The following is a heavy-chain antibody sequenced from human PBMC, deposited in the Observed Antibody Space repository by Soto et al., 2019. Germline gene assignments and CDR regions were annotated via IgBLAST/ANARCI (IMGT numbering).Heavy chain of an antibody. V-gene: IGHV3-64*01. Sequence: GGSLRLSCAASGFTFSSYAMHWVRQAPGKGLEYVSAISRNGGSTYYANSVKGRFTISRDNSKNTLYLQMGSLRAEDMAVYYCARETYYYGSGTPRGFDPWGQGTLVTVSS. D-gene: IGHD3-10*01. CDR2: ISRNGGST. CDR3: ARETYYYGSGTPRGFDP. J-gene: IGHJ5*02. CDR1: GFTFSSYA.